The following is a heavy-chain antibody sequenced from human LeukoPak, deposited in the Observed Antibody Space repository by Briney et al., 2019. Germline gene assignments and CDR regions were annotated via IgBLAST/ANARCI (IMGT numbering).Heavy chain of an antibody. CDR2: ISYIGST. V-gene: IGHV4-39*07. D-gene: IGHD2-2*01. CDR1: GGSISSSTSY. CDR3: ARRGSLVPADDRGPYYYYYMDV. J-gene: IGHJ6*03. Sequence: SETLSLTCTVSGGSISSSTSYWGWIRQPPGKGLEWIGSISYIGSTFYDPSLKSRVTISVDTSKNQLSLKLSSVTAADTAVYYCARRGSLVPADDRGPYYYYYMDVWGKGTTVTISS.